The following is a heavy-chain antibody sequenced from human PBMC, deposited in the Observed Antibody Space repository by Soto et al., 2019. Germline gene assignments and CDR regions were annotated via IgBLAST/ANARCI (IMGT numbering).Heavy chain of an antibody. Sequence: QVQLQESGPGLVKPSQTLSLTCTVSGGSISSGGYYWSWIRQHPGKGLEWIGYIYYSGRTYYNPSLKSRVSISVDTSKIQFSLTLSSVTAADTAVYYCASSIRYNWNPVDYWGQGTLVTGSS. CDR2: IYYSGRT. J-gene: IGHJ4*02. V-gene: IGHV4-31*03. D-gene: IGHD1-20*01. CDR1: GGSISSGGYY. CDR3: ASSIRYNWNPVDY.